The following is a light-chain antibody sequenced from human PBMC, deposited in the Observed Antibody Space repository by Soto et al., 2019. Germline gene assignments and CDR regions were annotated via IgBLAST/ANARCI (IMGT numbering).Light chain of an antibody. CDR2: AAS. J-gene: IGKJ4*01. CDR1: QSISSY. V-gene: IGKV1-39*01. CDR3: QQYNNWPIT. Sequence: DIQMTQSPSSLSASVGDRVTITCRASQSISSYLNWYQQKPGKAPKLLIYAASSLQSGVPSRFSGSGSGTESTLTISSLQSEDFAVYYCQQYNNWPITFGGGTKVDIK.